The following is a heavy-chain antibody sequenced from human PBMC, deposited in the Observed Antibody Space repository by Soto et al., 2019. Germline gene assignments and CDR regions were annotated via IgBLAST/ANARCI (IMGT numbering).Heavy chain of an antibody. J-gene: IGHJ4*02. Sequence: QVQLVQSGADVKKPGASVRVSCKGSGYTLTGYYVHWVRQAPGQGFEWMGVISPSGGTTSYAQKFQDRVTMTRDTSTSTVYMELSSLRSEDTAVYYCARLATATPPYYFDYWGQGTLVTVSS. CDR3: ARLATATPPYYFDY. V-gene: IGHV1-46*01. CDR2: ISPSGGTT. CDR1: GYTLTGYY.